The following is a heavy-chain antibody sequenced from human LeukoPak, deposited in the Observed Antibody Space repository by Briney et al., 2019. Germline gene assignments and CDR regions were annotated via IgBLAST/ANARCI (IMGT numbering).Heavy chain of an antibody. J-gene: IGHJ5*02. CDR2: FDSEDGET. CDR3: ATGGARYNWFDP. V-gene: IGHV1-24*01. D-gene: IGHD1-26*01. Sequence: GASVKVSCKVSGYTLSELSMHWVRQAPGKGLEWMGGFDSEDGETIHAQKFQGRVTMTEDTSTDTAYMELSSLRFEDTAVYFCATGGARYNWFDPWGQGTLVTVSA. CDR1: GYTLSELS.